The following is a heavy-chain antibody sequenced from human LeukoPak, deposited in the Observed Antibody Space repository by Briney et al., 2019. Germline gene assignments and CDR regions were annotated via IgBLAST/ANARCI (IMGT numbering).Heavy chain of an antibody. CDR1: GGSISSGSYY. J-gene: IGHJ6*03. V-gene: IGHV4-61*02. CDR3: ARAPLSSSRYPQHYMDV. D-gene: IGHD6-13*01. CDR2: IYTSGST. Sequence: PSETLSLTCTVSGGSISSGSYYWSWIRQPAGKGLEWIGRIYTSGSTNYNPSLKSRVTISVDTSKNQFSLKLSSVTAADPAVYYCARAPLSSSRYPQHYMDVWGKGNKVNVSS.